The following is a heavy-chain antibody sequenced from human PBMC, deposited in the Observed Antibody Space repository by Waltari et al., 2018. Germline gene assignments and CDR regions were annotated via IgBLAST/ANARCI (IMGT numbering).Heavy chain of an antibody. D-gene: IGHD5-18*01. J-gene: IGHJ4*02. CDR3: ARDPGGYSYGHREGGGDFDY. V-gene: IGHV1-69*01. CDR2: IIPIFGTA. Sequence: QVQLVQSGAEVKKPGSSVKVSCKASGGTFSSYAISWVRPAPGQGLGWMGGIIPIFGTANYAQKFQGRVTITADESTSTAYMELSSLRSEDTAVYYCARDPGGYSYGHREGGGDFDYWGQGTLVTVSS. CDR1: GGTFSSYA.